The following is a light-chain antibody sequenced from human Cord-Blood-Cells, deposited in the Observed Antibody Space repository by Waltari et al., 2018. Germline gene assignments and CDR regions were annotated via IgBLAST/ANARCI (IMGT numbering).Light chain of an antibody. CDR1: QSISSY. V-gene: IGKV1-39*01. Sequence: DIQMTQSPSSLSASVGDRVNITCRASQSISSYLNWYQQKPGKAPKLLIYAASSLQSWVPSRFSGSGSGTDFTLTISSLQPEDFATYYCQQSYGTPHTFGQGTKLEIK. CDR3: QQSYGTPHT. CDR2: AAS. J-gene: IGKJ2*01.